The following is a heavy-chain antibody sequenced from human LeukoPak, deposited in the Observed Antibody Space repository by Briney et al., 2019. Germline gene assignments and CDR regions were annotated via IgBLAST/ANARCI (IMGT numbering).Heavy chain of an antibody. Sequence: GGSLRLSCAASGFTFSSYAMSWVRQAPGKGLEWVSAISGSGGGTYYANSVKGRFTISRDNSRDTLYLQMNSLRAEDTALYFCAKTPDYYGSGSSSYIDCWGQGALVSVSS. CDR1: GFTFSSYA. CDR3: AKTPDYYGSGSSSYIDC. V-gene: IGHV3-23*01. J-gene: IGHJ4*02. D-gene: IGHD3-10*01. CDR2: ISGSGGGT.